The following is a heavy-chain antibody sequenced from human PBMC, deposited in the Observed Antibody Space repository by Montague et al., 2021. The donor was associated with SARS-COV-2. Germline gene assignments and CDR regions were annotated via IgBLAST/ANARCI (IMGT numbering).Heavy chain of an antibody. CDR1: GGSISSSSYY. CDR3: ARDTRIAMLVVVTRYGLDV. D-gene: IGHD3-22*01. CDR2: IYYTGST. Sequence: SETLSLTCTVSGGSISSSSYYWGWIRQPPGKGLEWIGSIYYTGSTYYXPSLKSRVTISVDTSKNQFSLKLSSVTAADTAVYYCARDTRIAMLVVVTRYGLDVWGQGTTVTVS. V-gene: IGHV4-39*07. J-gene: IGHJ6*02.